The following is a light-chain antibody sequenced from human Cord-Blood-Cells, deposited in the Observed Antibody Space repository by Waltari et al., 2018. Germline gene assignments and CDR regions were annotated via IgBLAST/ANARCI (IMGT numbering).Light chain of an antibody. V-gene: IGKV1-13*02. Sequence: AIQLTQSPSSLSASVGDRVTITCRASQGISSALVWYQQKPGKAPKLLIYDASSLESGVPSRFSGSGSGTDFTLTISSLQPEDFATYYCQQCNSYPLTFGGGTKVEIK. CDR2: DAS. J-gene: IGKJ4*01. CDR3: QQCNSYPLT. CDR1: QGISSA.